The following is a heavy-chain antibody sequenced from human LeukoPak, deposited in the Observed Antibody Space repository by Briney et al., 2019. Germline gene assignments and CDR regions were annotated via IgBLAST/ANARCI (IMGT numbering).Heavy chain of an antibody. CDR1: GFTFSSYG. J-gene: IGHJ6*03. Sequence: GGSLRLSCAASGFTFSSYGMHWVRQAPGKGLEWVSSISSSSSYMYYADSVKGRFTISRDNAKNSLYLQMQSPTAEDKAVYFCARVGSSSKYYYYMDVWGKGTTVTVSS. V-gene: IGHV3-21*01. CDR2: ISSSSSYM. D-gene: IGHD3-10*01. CDR3: ARVGSSSKYYYYMDV.